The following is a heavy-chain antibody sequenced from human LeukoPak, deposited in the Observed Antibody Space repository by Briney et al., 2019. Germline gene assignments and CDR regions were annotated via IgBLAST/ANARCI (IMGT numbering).Heavy chain of an antibody. V-gene: IGHV3-11*01. CDR3: ARSSRGYSSSWFFDY. CDR1: GFTFGDYY. J-gene: IGHJ4*02. D-gene: IGHD6-13*01. CDR2: ISSSGSTI. Sequence: GGSLRLSCAASGFTFGDYYMSWIRQAPGKGLEWVSYISSSGSTIYYADSVKGRFTISRDNAKNSLYLQMNSLRAEDTAVYYCARSSRGYSSSWFFDYWGQGTLVTVSS.